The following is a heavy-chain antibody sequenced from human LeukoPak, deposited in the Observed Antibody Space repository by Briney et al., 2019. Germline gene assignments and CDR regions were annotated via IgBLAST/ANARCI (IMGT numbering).Heavy chain of an antibody. Sequence: PGGSLRLSCVTSGFTFSSYGMHWVRQVPGKGLEWVAVISYDAEGDYHVDSVKGRFTISRDNSKNTLYLQMNSLRAEDTAVYYCAKDGGNCYDTGGNYLMRSYMDVWGKGTTVTVSS. CDR3: AKDGGNCYDTGGNYLMRSYMDV. J-gene: IGHJ6*03. CDR1: GFTFSSYG. D-gene: IGHD2-21*01. CDR2: ISYDAEGD. V-gene: IGHV3-30*18.